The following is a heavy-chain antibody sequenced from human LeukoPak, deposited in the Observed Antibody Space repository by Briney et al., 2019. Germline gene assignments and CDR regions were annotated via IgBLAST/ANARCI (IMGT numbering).Heavy chain of an antibody. D-gene: IGHD3-22*01. CDR1: GGSIGNDF. CDR2: LFYSGST. Sequence: SETLSLTCTVSGGSIGNDFWGWIRQPPGKGLEWIGYLFYSGSTAYNPSLKSRVTISVDTSTKHFSLTLMSVTSADTAVYYCAVRGYYYTLDYWGQGTLVTVSS. J-gene: IGHJ4*02. CDR3: AVRGYYYTLDY. V-gene: IGHV4-59*01.